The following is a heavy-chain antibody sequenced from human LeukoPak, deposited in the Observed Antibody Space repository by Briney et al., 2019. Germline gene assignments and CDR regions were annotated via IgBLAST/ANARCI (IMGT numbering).Heavy chain of an antibody. CDR3: ARDGYSGFDY. CDR2: IYYSGST. V-gene: IGHV4-59*01. CDR1: GGSISSYY. Sequence: SSETLSLTCTVSGGSISSYYWSWIRQPPGKGLEWTGYIYYSGSTNYNPSLKSRVTISVDTSKNQFSLKLSSVTAADTAVYYCARDGYSGFDYWGQGTLVTVSS. D-gene: IGHD5-24*01. J-gene: IGHJ4*02.